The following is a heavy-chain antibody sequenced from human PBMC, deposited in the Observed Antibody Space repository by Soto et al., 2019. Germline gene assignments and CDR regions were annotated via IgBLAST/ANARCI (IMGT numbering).Heavy chain of an antibody. J-gene: IGHJ3*02. D-gene: IGHD3-22*01. V-gene: IGHV3-74*01. CDR3: ARDTYYDDSSDHFSADAFDI. CDR1: GFTSSSYW. Sequence: EVQLVESGGGLVQPGGCLRLSCAASGFTSSSYWIHWVRQAPAKGLVWVSRISNDGSSTNYADSVKGRFTISRDNAKNTLYLQRNSLRAEDTVVYYCARDTYYDDSSDHFSADAFDIWGQGTMVTVSS. CDR2: ISNDGSST.